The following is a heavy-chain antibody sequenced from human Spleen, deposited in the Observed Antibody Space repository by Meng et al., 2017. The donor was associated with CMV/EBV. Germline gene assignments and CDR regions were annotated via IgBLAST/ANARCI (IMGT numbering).Heavy chain of an antibody. V-gene: IGHV4-34*01. CDR2: INHSGST. CDR3: ARGPTARRKAWFDP. CDR1: GGSFSGYY. J-gene: IGHJ5*02. D-gene: IGHD6-25*01. Sequence: QVQLQQGGAGLLKPSETLSLTCAVYGGSFSGYYWSWIRQPPGKGLEWIGEINHSGSTNYNPSLKSRVTISVDTSKNQFSLKLSSVTAADTAVYYCARGPTARRKAWFDPWGQGTLVTVSS.